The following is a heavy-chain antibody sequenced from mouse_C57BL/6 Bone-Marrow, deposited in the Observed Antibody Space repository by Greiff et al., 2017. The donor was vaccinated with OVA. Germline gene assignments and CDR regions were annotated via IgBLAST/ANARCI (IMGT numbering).Heavy chain of an antibody. Sequence: EVMLVESGGGLVKPGGSLKLSCAASGFTFSSYAMSWVRQTPEKRLEWVATISDGGSYTYYPDNVKGRFTISRDNAKNNLYLQMSHLKSEDTAMYYCARGGRSGPWFAYWGQGTLVTVSA. CDR2: ISDGGSYT. CDR1: GFTFSSYA. J-gene: IGHJ3*01. D-gene: IGHD3-2*02. CDR3: ARGGRSGPWFAY. V-gene: IGHV5-4*03.